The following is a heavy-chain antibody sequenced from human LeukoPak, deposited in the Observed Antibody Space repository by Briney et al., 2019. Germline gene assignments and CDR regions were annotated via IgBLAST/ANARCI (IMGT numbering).Heavy chain of an antibody. J-gene: IGHJ4*02. V-gene: IGHV3-23*01. CDR1: GFSFSDSV. CDR2: ISGDADVT. Sequence: GGSLRLSCVASGFSFSDSVMSWVRQAPGKGLEWLSAISGDADVTYYAASVKGRFTISRDNSWNTVYLQMNSLRAEDTATYYCAKVGYCSNNCFRTHDFWGQGALVTVSS. CDR3: AKVGYCSNNCFRTHDF. D-gene: IGHD2-8*01.